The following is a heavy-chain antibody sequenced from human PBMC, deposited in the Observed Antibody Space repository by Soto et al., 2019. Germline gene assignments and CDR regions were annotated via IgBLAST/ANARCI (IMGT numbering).Heavy chain of an antibody. CDR1: GVIFSTYA. J-gene: IGHJ4*02. D-gene: IGHD3-10*01. V-gene: IGHV1-69*01. CDR2: IIPIFGTP. Sequence: QVQLVQSGAEVKKPGSSVKVSCKASGVIFSTYAISWLRQAPGQGLEWMGGIIPIFGTPNYAQRFQGRVTITADESTTTPYMELSRLKSADTAVYYCSSDREDYCSGYYYHRITIWGKGTRFTVSP. CDR3: SSDREDYCSGYYYHRITI.